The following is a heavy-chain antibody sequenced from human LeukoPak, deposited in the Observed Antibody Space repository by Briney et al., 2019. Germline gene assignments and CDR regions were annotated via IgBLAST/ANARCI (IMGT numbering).Heavy chain of an antibody. V-gene: IGHV4-59*01. D-gene: IGHD1-1*01. CDR1: GVSISSYY. J-gene: IGHJ6*03. CDR3: ARDSASWNPYYYYMDV. Sequence: SETLSLTCTVSGVSISSYYWSWIRQPPGKGLEWIGYIYYSGSTNCNPSLKSRVTISVDTSKNQFSLKLSSVTAADTAVYYCARDSASWNPYYYYMDVWGKGTTVTISS. CDR2: IYYSGST.